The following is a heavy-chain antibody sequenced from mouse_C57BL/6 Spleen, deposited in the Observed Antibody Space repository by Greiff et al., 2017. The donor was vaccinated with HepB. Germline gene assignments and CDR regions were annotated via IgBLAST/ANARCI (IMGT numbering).Heavy chain of an antibody. CDR3: ARKGYDYPAWFAY. CDR2: INPSNGGT. V-gene: IGHV1-53*01. CDR1: GYTFTSYW. D-gene: IGHD2-4*01. J-gene: IGHJ3*01. Sequence: VQLQQPGTELVKPGASVKLSCKASGYTFTSYWMHWVKQRPGQGLEWIGNINPSNGGTNYNEKFKSKATLTVDKSSSTAYMQLSSLTSEDSAVYYCARKGYDYPAWFAYWGQGTLVTVSA.